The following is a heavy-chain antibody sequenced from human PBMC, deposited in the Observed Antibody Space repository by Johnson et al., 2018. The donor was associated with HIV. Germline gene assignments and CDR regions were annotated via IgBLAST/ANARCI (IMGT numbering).Heavy chain of an antibody. CDR3: ARAFLSHYYDSSGPVDI. CDR1: GFTFDDYG. D-gene: IGHD3-22*01. J-gene: IGHJ3*02. V-gene: IGHV3-20*03. Sequence: VQLVESGGGVVRPGGSLRLSSAASGFTFDDYGMSWVRQAPGQGLAWVSGINWKGGSPGYADSVKGRYTISRDNAKNSLYLQMNSLRAEDTALYYCARAFLSHYYDSSGPVDIWGQGTMVTVSS. CDR2: INWKGGSP.